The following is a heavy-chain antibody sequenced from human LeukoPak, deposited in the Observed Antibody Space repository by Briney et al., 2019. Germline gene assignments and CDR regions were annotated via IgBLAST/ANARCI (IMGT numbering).Heavy chain of an antibody. V-gene: IGHV3-21*01. D-gene: IGHD4-17*01. J-gene: IGHJ4*02. CDR1: GFTFSSYA. CDR3: ARRSTVTGIDY. Sequence: GSLRLSCAASGFTFSSYAMSWVRQAPGKGLEWVSSISSSSSYIYYADSVKGRFTISRDNAKNSLYLQMNSLRAEDTAVYYCARRSTVTGIDYWGQGSLVTVSS. CDR2: ISSSSSYI.